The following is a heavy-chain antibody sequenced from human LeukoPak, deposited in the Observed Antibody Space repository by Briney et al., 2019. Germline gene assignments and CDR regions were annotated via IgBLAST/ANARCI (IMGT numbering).Heavy chain of an antibody. J-gene: IGHJ4*02. CDR3: ARDLSYYYDSSGYYYQTAPYFDY. D-gene: IGHD3-22*01. Sequence: GGSLRLSCAASGFTFSSYWMSWVRQAPGKGLEWVANIKQDGSEKYYVDSVKGRFTISRDNAKNSLYLQMNSLRAEDTAVYYCARDLSYYYDSSGYYYQTAPYFDYWDQGTLVTVSS. CDR2: IKQDGSEK. V-gene: IGHV3-7*01. CDR1: GFTFSSYW.